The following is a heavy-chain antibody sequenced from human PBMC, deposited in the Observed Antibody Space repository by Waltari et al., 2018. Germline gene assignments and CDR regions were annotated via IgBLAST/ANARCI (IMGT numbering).Heavy chain of an antibody. CDR2: MNPNSGNT. D-gene: IGHD3-22*01. J-gene: IGHJ3*02. CDR1: GYTFTSYD. CDR3: ARGYDYYDSSGYLRDAFDI. Sequence: QVQLVQSGAEVRNPGASVQVSCKASGYTFTSYDINWVRQATGQGLEWMGWMNPNSGNTGYAQKFQGRVTMTRNTSISTAYMELSSLRSEDTAVYYCARGYDYYDSSGYLRDAFDIWGQGTMVTVSS. V-gene: IGHV1-8*01.